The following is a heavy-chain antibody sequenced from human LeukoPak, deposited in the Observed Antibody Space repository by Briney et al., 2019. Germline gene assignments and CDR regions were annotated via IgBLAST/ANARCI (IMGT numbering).Heavy chain of an antibody. V-gene: IGHV4-59*08. Sequence: SETLSLTCTVSGGSISSYYWSWIRQPPGKGLEWIGYIYYSGSTNYNPSLKSRVTISVDTSKNQFSLKLSSVTAADTAVYYCVRQLGNILWFGEFGGYDYWGQGTLVTVSS. CDR3: VRQLGNILWFGEFGGYDY. CDR1: GGSISSYY. CDR2: IYYSGST. J-gene: IGHJ4*02. D-gene: IGHD3-10*01.